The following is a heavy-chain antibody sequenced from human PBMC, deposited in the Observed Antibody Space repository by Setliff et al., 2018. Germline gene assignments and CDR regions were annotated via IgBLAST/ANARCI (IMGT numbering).Heavy chain of an antibody. Sequence: TLSLTCTASGGSLSISNSYWGWIRQPPGKGLEWIGSIYHSGSTYYNPSLKSRVTISVDTSKNQFSLTLTSVTAADTALYYCARDRAVVVLPAAQEAFDIWGQGTLVTVSS. CDR3: ARDRAVVVLPAAQEAFDI. CDR2: IYHSGST. D-gene: IGHD2-2*01. J-gene: IGHJ3*02. CDR1: GGSLSISNSY. V-gene: IGHV4-39*07.